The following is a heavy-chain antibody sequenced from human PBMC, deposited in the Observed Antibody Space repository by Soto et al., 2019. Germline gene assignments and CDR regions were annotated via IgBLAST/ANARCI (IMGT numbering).Heavy chain of an antibody. CDR3: ARGRVFSLYYYGMDV. J-gene: IGHJ6*02. CDR1: GGSISSGGYS. CDR2: IYHSGST. Sequence: PSETLSLTCAVSGGSISSGGYSWSWIRQPPGKGLEWIGYIYHSGSTYYNPSLKSRVTISVDRSKNQFSLKLSSVTAADTAVYYCARGRVFSLYYYGMDVWGQGTTVTVSS. V-gene: IGHV4-30-2*01. D-gene: IGHD3-9*01.